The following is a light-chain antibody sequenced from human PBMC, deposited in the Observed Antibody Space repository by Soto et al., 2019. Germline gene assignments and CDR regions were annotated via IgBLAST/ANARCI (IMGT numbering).Light chain of an antibody. CDR1: NIGNKN. Sequence: SYELTQPPSVSVAPGQRAMITCGGNNIGNKNVHWYQQRPGQAPVLVVYNDSDRPSGIPDRLSASNSENTATLTISRVEAGDEADFYCQVCDTSSDDRSDPPSDRWVFGGVTKLTVL. V-gene: IGLV3-21*02. CDR2: NDS. J-gene: IGLJ3*02. CDR3: QVCDTSSDDRSDPPSDRWV.